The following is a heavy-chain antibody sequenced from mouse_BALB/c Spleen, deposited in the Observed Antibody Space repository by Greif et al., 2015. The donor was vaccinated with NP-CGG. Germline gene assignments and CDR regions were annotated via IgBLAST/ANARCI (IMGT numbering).Heavy chain of an antibody. CDR1: GFSLTGYG. D-gene: IGHD1-1*02. CDR2: IWGDGST. CDR3: ARHYAHYAMDY. Sequence: VMLVESGPGLVAPSQSLSITCTVSGFSLTGYGVNWVRQPPGKGLGWLGMIWGDGSTDYNSALKSRLSISKDNSKSQVFLKMNSLQTDDTARYYCARHYAHYAMDYWGQGTSVTVSS. V-gene: IGHV2-6-7*01. J-gene: IGHJ4*01.